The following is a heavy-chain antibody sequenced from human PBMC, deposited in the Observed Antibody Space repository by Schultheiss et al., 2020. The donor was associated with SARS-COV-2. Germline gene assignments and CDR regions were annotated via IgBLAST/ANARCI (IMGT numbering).Heavy chain of an antibody. Sequence: GESLKISCAASGFTFSSYWMHWVRQAPGKGLVWVSRINSDGSSTSYADSVKGRFTISRDNAKNTLYLQMNSLRAEDTAVYYCAGGTLDCSSTSCPNGYYYYYGMDVWGQGTTVTVSS. CDR2: INSDGSST. D-gene: IGHD2-2*01. CDR3: AGGTLDCSSTSCPNGYYYYYGMDV. V-gene: IGHV3-74*01. CDR1: GFTFSSYW. J-gene: IGHJ6*02.